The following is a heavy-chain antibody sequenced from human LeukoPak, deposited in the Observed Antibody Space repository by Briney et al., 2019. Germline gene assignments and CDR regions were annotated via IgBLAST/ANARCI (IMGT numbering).Heavy chain of an antibody. J-gene: IGHJ5*02. D-gene: IGHD5-18*01. V-gene: IGHV1-2*02. Sequence: EASVKVSCKASGYTFTGYYMHWVRQAPGQGLEWMGWINPNSGGTNYAQKFQGRVTMTRDTSISTAYMELSRLGSDDTAVYYCARVGLQLWLFGWFDPWGQGTLVTVSS. CDR1: GYTFTGYY. CDR3: ARVGLQLWLFGWFDP. CDR2: INPNSGGT.